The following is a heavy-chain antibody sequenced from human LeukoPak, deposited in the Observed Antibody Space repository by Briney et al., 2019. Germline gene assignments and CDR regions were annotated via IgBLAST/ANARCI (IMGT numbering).Heavy chain of an antibody. CDR2: ISGSGNSP. CDR3: AKDHGGRWLQLSG. CDR1: GFTFSSCV. Sequence: GGSLRLSCATSGFTFSSCVMAWVRQAPGKGLEWVSSISGSGNSPYYADSVKGRFTISRDNSMNTLSLQMNSLRAEDTAVYYCAKDHGGRWLQLSGWGQGTVVTLSS. V-gene: IGHV3-23*01. J-gene: IGHJ4*02. D-gene: IGHD5-24*01.